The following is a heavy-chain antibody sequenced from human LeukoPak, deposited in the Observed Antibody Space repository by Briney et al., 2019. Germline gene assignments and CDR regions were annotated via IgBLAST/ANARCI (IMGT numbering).Heavy chain of an antibody. Sequence: PSETLSLTCTVSGGSISISYWSWIRQPPGKGLEWIGYIYYDGSTSYNPSLKSRVSISVDTSKNQFSLNLSSVTAADTAVYYCARGSPSGNWYFDLWGRGTLVTVSS. CDR2: IYYDGST. CDR3: ARGSPSGNWYFDL. D-gene: IGHD1-14*01. J-gene: IGHJ2*01. V-gene: IGHV4-59*01. CDR1: GGSISISY.